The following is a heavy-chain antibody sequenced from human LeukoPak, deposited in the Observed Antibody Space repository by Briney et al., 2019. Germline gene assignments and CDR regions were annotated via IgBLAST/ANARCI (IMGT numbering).Heavy chain of an antibody. CDR2: ISSSSSYI. J-gene: IGHJ5*02. D-gene: IGHD3-3*01. CDR3: AKGWEFRVVIPAAVS. V-gene: IGHV3-21*04. Sequence: GGSPRLSCAASGFTFSSYSMNWVRQAPGKGLEWVSSISSSSSYIYYADSEKGRFTISRDNSKNTLSLQMNSLRAEDTAVYFCAKGWEFRVVIPAAVSWGQGTLVTVSS. CDR1: GFTFSSYS.